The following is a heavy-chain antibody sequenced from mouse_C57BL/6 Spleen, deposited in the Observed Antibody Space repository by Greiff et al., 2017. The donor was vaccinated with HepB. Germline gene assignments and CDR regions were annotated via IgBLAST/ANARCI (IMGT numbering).Heavy chain of an antibody. CDR1: GFNIKDYY. V-gene: IGHV14-1*01. Sequence: VHVKQSGAELVRPGASVKLSCTASGFNIKDYYMHWVKQRPEQGLEWIGRIDPEDGDTEYAPKFQGKATMTADTSSNTAYLQRLSLTSEDTAVYYCTAYSNSWFAYWGQGTLVTVSA. CDR3: TAYSNSWFAY. J-gene: IGHJ3*01. CDR2: IDPEDGDT. D-gene: IGHD2-5*01.